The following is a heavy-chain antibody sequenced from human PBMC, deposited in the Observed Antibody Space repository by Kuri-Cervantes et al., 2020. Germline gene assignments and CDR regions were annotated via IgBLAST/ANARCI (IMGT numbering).Heavy chain of an antibody. CDR1: GYTFTGYY. Sequence: ASVKVSCKASGYTFTGYYMHWVRQAPGQGLEWMGWINPNSGGTNYAQKFQGRVTMTRDTSISTAYMELSRLRSGDTAVYYCAREALGFGELFRGYYYYGMDVWGQGTTVTVSS. J-gene: IGHJ6*02. D-gene: IGHD3-10*01. CDR2: INPNSGGT. CDR3: AREALGFGELFRGYYYYGMDV. V-gene: IGHV1-2*02.